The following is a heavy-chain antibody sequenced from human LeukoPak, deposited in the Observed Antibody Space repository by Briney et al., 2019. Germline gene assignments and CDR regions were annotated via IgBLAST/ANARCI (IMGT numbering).Heavy chain of an antibody. V-gene: IGHV4-39*01. CDR2: IYYSGST. CDR3: ATRWGPFDY. J-gene: IGHJ4*02. Sequence: SETLSLTCIVSVGSISSSSYYWGWIRQPPGEGLEWIGSIYYSGSTYYSPSLKSRVTISVDTSKNQFSLKLSSVTAADTAVYYCATRWGPFDYWGQGTLVTVSS. CDR1: VGSISSSSYY. D-gene: IGHD7-27*01.